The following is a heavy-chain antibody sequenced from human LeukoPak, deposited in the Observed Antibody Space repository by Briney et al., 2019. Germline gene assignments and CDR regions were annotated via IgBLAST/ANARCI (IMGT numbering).Heavy chain of an antibody. CDR1: RFPFSIYE. Sequence: GGSLRLSCVVSRFPFSIYEMNWVRQAPGKGLEWVSDIHSSGTVKYYSDSVKGRFSISRDNAKSSLYLQMNSLRVEDTAVYYCALLAVASDFDYWGQGALVTVSS. CDR3: ALLAVASDFDY. D-gene: IGHD6-19*01. CDR2: IHSSGTVK. J-gene: IGHJ4*02. V-gene: IGHV3-48*03.